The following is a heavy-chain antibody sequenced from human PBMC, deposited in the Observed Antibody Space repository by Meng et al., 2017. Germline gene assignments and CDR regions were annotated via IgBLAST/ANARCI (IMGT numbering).Heavy chain of an antibody. V-gene: IGHV3-73*01. J-gene: IGHJ3*02. CDR2: IGGRRKNYAA. CDR1: GVSFSDFD. CDR3: TMYIRGHI. Sequence: GGSLRLSCAVSGVSFSDFDIHWVRQASGKGLEWVSRIGGRRKNYAAAYAAPVRGRFTISRDDSRSTAYLQMDSLKTDDSAVYYCTMYIRGHIWGQGTMVTVSS. D-gene: IGHD1-1*01.